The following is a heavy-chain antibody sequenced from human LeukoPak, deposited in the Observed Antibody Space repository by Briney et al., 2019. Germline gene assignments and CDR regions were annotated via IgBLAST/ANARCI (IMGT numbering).Heavy chain of an antibody. CDR3: ASASYYGNRYFDL. CDR2: IYSSGTT. CDR1: GGSISSHY. D-gene: IGHD3-10*01. Sequence: SETLSLTCTVSGGSISSHYWSWIRQPAGKGLEWFGRIYSSGTTNYNPSLKSRVTMSVDTSKNQFSLKLSSVTAADTAVYYCASASYYGNRYFDLWGRGTLVTVSS. J-gene: IGHJ2*01. V-gene: IGHV4-4*07.